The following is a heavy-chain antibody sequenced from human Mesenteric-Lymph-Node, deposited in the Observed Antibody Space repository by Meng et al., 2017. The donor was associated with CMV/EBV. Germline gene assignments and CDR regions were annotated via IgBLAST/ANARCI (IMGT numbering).Heavy chain of an antibody. CDR3: ASHPPDEVSTLFDY. Sequence: SVKVSCKASGGTFSSYGISWVRQAPGQGLEWMGRIIPIFDTANYAQRFQGRVTINTDESTTTAYMELSSLRSEDTAVYYCASHPPDEVSTLFDYWGQGTLVTVSS. CDR1: GGTFSSYG. CDR2: IIPIFDTA. J-gene: IGHJ4*02. D-gene: IGHD5/OR15-5a*01. V-gene: IGHV1-69*05.